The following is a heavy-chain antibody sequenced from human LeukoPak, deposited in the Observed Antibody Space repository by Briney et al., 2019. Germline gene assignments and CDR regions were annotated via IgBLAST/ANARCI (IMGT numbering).Heavy chain of an antibody. V-gene: IGHV3-30-3*01. CDR1: GFTFSIYA. CDR2: KPYDGSNK. D-gene: IGHD5-12*01. Sequence: GGSLRLSCAASGFTFSIYAVHWVRQAPGKGLEWVAVKPYDGSNKYYADSVKGRFTISRDNSKNTLYLQMNSLRAEDTAVYDCARGLPDSSGQGALVTVSS. CDR3: ARGLPDS. J-gene: IGHJ4*02.